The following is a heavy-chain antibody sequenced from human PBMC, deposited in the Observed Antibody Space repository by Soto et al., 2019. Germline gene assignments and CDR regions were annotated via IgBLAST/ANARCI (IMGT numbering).Heavy chain of an antibody. CDR2: IRTSSSNI. D-gene: IGHD3-22*01. V-gene: IGHV3-48*02. Sequence: PGGSLRLSCAASGFTFSSYAMTWVRQAPGKGPEWVSYIRTSSSNIYYADSVRGRFTISRDNAKNSLYLQMDSLRDEDTAVYYCARVSWYDDSAVFDYWGQGTLVTVSS. CDR1: GFTFSSYA. J-gene: IGHJ4*02. CDR3: ARVSWYDDSAVFDY.